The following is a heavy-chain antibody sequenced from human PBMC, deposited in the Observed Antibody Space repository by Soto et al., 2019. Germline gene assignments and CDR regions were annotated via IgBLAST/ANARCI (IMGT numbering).Heavy chain of an antibody. J-gene: IGHJ4*02. V-gene: IGHV1-8*01. CDR3: VRGLEWLRNY. CDR1: GYTFTTYD. Sequence: QVQLVQSGAEVKKPGASVKDSCKATGYTFTTYDINWVRQATGQGLEWMGWMNPNSGDTGYAQKFQGRVTMTRDTSISTAYMELSTLTSEDTAVYYCVRGLEWLRNYWGQGTLVTVSS. D-gene: IGHD5-12*01. CDR2: MNPNSGDT.